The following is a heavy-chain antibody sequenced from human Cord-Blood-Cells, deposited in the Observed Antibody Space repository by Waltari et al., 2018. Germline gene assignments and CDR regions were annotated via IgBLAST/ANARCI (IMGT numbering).Heavy chain of an antibody. CDR3: AKNVWSGYYDDFDI. CDR1: GGPFSRYT. V-gene: IGHV1-69*01. CDR2: IIPICGTA. D-gene: IGHD3-3*01. J-gene: IGHJ3*02. Sequence: VHPVLSEAVVKNPGSSVSICCKVAGGPFSRYTTSWVRQATGQGLEWVGGIIPICGTAKYAQKFQGRVTITADESTSTAYMELSSLRSEDTAVYYCAKNVWSGYYDDFDIWGQGTMVTVSS.